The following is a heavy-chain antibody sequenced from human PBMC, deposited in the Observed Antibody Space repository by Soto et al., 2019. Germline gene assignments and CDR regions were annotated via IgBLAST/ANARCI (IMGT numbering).Heavy chain of an antibody. V-gene: IGHV3-30-3*01. D-gene: IGHD2-2*03. CDR3: ARDVDIVVVPAVFDFDY. Sequence: GGSLRLSCAASGFTFSSYAMHWVRQAPGKGLEWVAVISYDGSNKYYADSVKGRFTISRDNSKNTLYLQMNSLRAEDTAVYYCARDVDIVVVPAVFDFDYWGQGTLDTVSS. CDR2: ISYDGSNK. J-gene: IGHJ4*02. CDR1: GFTFSSYA.